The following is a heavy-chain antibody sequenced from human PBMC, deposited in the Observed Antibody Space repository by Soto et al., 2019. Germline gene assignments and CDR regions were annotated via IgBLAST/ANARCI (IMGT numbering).Heavy chain of an antibody. D-gene: IGHD4-17*01. Sequence: EVQLVESGGGFVQPGGSLRLSCAASGFSLRGYSMIWVRQAPGKGLEWVSYISGSGTTIYYADSVKGRFTISRYNAKNSVYRQMNSLGDEVTAVYYCARGAGYGDYGGYWGQGTLVTVSS. CDR1: GFSLRGYS. J-gene: IGHJ4*02. V-gene: IGHV3-48*02. CDR2: ISGSGTTI. CDR3: ARGAGYGDYGGY.